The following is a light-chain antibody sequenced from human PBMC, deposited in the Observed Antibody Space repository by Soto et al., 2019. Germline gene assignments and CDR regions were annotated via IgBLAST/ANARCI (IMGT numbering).Light chain of an antibody. CDR3: QQRSNWPPIT. CDR2: GAS. CDR1: QSVSSNY. Sequence: IVLTQSPGTLSLSPGERATLSCRASQSVSSNYLAWYQQKPGQAPRLLIYGASSRATGMPDRFSGSGSGTDFTLTISSLEPEDFAVYYCQQRSNWPPITFGQGTRLEIK. J-gene: IGKJ5*01. V-gene: IGKV3D-20*02.